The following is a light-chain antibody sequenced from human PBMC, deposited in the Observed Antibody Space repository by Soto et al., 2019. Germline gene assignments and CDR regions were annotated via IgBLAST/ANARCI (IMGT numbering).Light chain of an antibody. CDR3: QHYNSYSEA. CDR1: QSVSSN. J-gene: IGKJ1*01. CDR2: GAS. V-gene: IGKV3-15*01. Sequence: EIVMTQSPATLSVSPGERATLSCRASQSVSSNLAWYQQKPGQAPRLLIYGASTRATGFPARFSGSGSGTEFTLTISSLQSDDFATYYCQHYNSYSEAFGQGTKVELK.